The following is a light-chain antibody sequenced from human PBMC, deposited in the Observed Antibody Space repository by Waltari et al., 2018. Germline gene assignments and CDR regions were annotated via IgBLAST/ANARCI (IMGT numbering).Light chain of an antibody. Sequence: HSVLTQPPSASGTPGQRVTISCSGSSSNIGSNTVNWYQPRPGTAPQLLIYSNNPRPSGVPERFSGSKSGTSASLAISGLQSEDQADYYCATWDDTLHVLFGGGTKLTVL. CDR3: ATWDDTLHVL. V-gene: IGLV1-44*01. J-gene: IGLJ2*01. CDR1: SSNIGSNT. CDR2: SNN.